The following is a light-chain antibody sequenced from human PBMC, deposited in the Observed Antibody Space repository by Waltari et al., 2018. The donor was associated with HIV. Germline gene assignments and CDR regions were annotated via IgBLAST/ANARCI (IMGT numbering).Light chain of an antibody. Sequence: DIVLTQSPATLSLSPGDSAPLSCRASQSISASYLAWYQQKPGQAPRLLIYATSTRATDTPDRFSGRGSGTDFTLTINRLEPEDFALYYCQLYDDSFTFGQGTNLEVK. CDR2: ATS. CDR1: QSISASY. CDR3: QLYDDSFT. V-gene: IGKV3D-20*02. J-gene: IGKJ2*01.